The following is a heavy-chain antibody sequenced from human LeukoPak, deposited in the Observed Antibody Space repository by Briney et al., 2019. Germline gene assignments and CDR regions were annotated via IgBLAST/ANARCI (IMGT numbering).Heavy chain of an antibody. V-gene: IGHV3-11*01. CDR3: ARDPGSGYEEHFDY. J-gene: IGHJ4*02. CDR1: GFTFSSYG. Sequence: KSGGSLRLSCAASGFTFSSYGMSWIRQAPGKGLEWVSYISSSGSTMYYTDSVKGRFTISRDNAKDSLYLQMNSLRAEDTAVYYCARDPGSGYEEHFDYWGQGTLVTVSS. CDR2: ISSSGSTM. D-gene: IGHD5-12*01.